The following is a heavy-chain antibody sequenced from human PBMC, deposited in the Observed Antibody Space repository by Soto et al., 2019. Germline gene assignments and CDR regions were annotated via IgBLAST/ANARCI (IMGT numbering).Heavy chain of an antibody. CDR1: GGTFSSYT. CDR3: ARDHYDRSGYYLGEYFQH. Sequence: SVKVSCKASGGTFSSYTISWVRQAPGQGLEWMGRIIPILGIANYAQKFQGRVTITADKSTSTAYMELSSLRSEDTAVYYCARDHYDRSGYYLGEYFQHWGQGTLVTVSS. D-gene: IGHD3-22*01. V-gene: IGHV1-69*04. J-gene: IGHJ1*01. CDR2: IIPILGIA.